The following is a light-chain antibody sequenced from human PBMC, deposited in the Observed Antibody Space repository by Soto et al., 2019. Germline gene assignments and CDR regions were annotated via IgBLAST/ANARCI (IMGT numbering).Light chain of an antibody. CDR1: QSVMSNY. V-gene: IGKV3-20*01. CDR2: GAS. CDR3: QHYNSYSEA. J-gene: IGKJ1*01. Sequence: EVVLTQSPGSLSLSPGKTATLCCSASQSVMSNYLSWYQQKPGQPPRLLIYGASNRATGIPDRFSGSGSGTEFTLTISSLQPDDFANYYCQHYNSYSEAFGQGTKVDIK.